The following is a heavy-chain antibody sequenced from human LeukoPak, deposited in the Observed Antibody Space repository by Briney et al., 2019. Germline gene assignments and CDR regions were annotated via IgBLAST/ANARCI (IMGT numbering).Heavy chain of an antibody. J-gene: IGHJ3*02. CDR2: ISAYNGNT. CDR1: GYTFTSYG. D-gene: IGHD1-1*01. CDR3: ARDPGYADAFDM. V-gene: IGHV1-18*01. Sequence: ASVKVSFKSSGYTFTSYGISGVRQAPAQGVEWMGWISAYNGNTNYAQKLQGRVTMTTDTSTSTAYIELRSLRSDDTAVYCCARDPGYADAFDMGGQGT.